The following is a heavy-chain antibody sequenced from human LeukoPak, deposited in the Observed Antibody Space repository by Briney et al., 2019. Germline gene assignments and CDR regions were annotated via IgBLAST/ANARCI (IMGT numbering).Heavy chain of an antibody. CDR1: GFTFSSYG. Sequence: QSGGSLRLSCAASGFTFSSYGIHWVRQAPGKGLEWVAVVWSDGTNKYYADSVKGRFTISRDNSKNTLSLQMNSLRAEDTAVYYCARERPIITYFDYWGQGTLVTVSS. D-gene: IGHD5-24*01. CDR3: ARERPIITYFDY. CDR2: VWSDGTNK. V-gene: IGHV3-33*01. J-gene: IGHJ4*02.